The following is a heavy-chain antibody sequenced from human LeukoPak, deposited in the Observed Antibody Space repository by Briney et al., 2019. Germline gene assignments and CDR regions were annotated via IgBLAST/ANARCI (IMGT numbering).Heavy chain of an antibody. CDR3: ARDWDLRPDFDY. J-gene: IGHJ4*02. D-gene: IGHD3-16*01. CDR2: INPNSGGT. V-gene: IGHV1-2*06. Sequence: ASVKVSCKASGYTFTGYYMHWVRQAPGQGLEWMGRINPNSGGTNYAQKFQGRVTMTRDTSISTAYMELSRLRSDDTAVYYCARDWDLRPDFDYWGQGTLVTVSS. CDR1: GYTFTGYY.